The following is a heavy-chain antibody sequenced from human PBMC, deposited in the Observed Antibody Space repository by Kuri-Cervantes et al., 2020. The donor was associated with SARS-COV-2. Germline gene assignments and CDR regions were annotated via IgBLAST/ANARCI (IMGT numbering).Heavy chain of an antibody. D-gene: IGHD1-26*01. CDR3: SRDRGYSGTSSPVY. CDR2: IKQDGSGK. CDR1: GFTFSSYW. V-gene: IGHV3-7*01. J-gene: IGHJ4*02. Sequence: GGSLRLSCAASGFTFSSYWMSWVRQAPGKGLEWVANIKQDGSGKYYVDSVKGRFTISRDNAKKSLFLQMNSLGAEDTAIYHCSRDRGYSGTSSPVYWGQGTLVTVSS.